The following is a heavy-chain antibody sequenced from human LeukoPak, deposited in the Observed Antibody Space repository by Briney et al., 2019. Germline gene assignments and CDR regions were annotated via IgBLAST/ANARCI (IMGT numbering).Heavy chain of an antibody. D-gene: IGHD4-23*01. CDR1: GYTFTSYY. V-gene: IGHV1-46*01. CDR3: ARGGRWKDFQH. J-gene: IGHJ1*01. CDR2: INPSGGST. Sequence: ASVTVSCKASGYTFTSYYMHWVRQAPGQGLEWMGLINPSGGSTNYAQKFQGRVTMTRDTSTSTVYMELSSLRSEDTAVYYYARGGRWKDFQHWGQGTLVTVSS.